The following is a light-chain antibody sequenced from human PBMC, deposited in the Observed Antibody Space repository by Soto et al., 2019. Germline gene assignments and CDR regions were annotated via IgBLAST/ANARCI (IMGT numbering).Light chain of an antibody. CDR2: GAS. Sequence: EIVMMQSPATLSVSPGERATLSCRASQSVSSNLAWYQQKPGQAPRLLIYGASTRATGIPARFSGSGSGTEFTLTISSLQSEDFAVYYCHQYNHWLTWTFGQGTKVEIK. CDR1: QSVSSN. V-gene: IGKV3-15*01. CDR3: HQYNHWLTWT. J-gene: IGKJ1*01.